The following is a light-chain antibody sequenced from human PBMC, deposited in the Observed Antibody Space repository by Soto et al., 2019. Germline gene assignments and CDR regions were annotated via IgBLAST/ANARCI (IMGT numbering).Light chain of an antibody. Sequence: DIQLTQSPSSLSASVGDRVTMTCRASETISTFLNWYQHKPGKAPRLLISAASRLQSGVPPRFSGSGSGTEFTLTINSLRPEDCASYYGQQSYSSSPITFGPVTRLEIK. CDR3: QQSYSSSPIT. CDR2: AAS. CDR1: ETISTF. V-gene: IGKV1-39*01. J-gene: IGKJ5*01.